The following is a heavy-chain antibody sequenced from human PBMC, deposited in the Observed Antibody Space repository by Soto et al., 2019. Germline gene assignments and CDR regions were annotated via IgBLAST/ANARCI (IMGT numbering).Heavy chain of an antibody. CDR1: GYIFTSYV. V-gene: IGHV1-18*01. D-gene: IGHD4-17*01. Sequence: QAHLVQSGPEVKKPGASVKVSCKGSGYIFTSYVIAWVRQAPGQGLEWMGWISAHNGKTEYAQKFQGRVTVTRDTSTSTAYLELRSLRSDDTALYYFARGRYGDYWGQGALVTVSS. CDR2: ISAHNGKT. J-gene: IGHJ4*02. CDR3: ARGRYGDY.